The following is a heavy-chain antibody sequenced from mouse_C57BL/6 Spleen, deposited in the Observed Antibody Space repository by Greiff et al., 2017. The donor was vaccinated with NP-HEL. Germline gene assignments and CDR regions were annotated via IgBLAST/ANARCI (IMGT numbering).Heavy chain of an antibody. CDR2: ISSGSSTI. Sequence: EVKLVESGGGLVKPGGSLKLSCAASGFTFSDYGMHWVRQAPEKGLEWVAYISSGSSTIYYADTVKGRFTISRDNAKNTLVLQMTSLRSEDTAMYYCARAHYYGSSHPSMDYWGQGTSVTVSS. J-gene: IGHJ4*01. V-gene: IGHV5-17*01. D-gene: IGHD1-1*01. CDR3: ARAHYYGSSHPSMDY. CDR1: GFTFSDYG.